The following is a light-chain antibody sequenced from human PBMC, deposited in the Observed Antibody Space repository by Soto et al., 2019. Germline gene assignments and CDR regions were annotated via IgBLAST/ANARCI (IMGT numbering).Light chain of an antibody. V-gene: IGKV1-39*01. CDR3: HQSFSASFT. CDR2: AAD. CDR1: QTINSY. Sequence: DIQMTQSPSSLSASVGDRVTITCRASQTINSYLNWYQQRPGKAPKLLVFAADTLQSGVPSRFSGGGSGTDFTHTIRSLQPEDFVTYYCHQSFSASFTFGQGTKVDIK. J-gene: IGKJ2*01.